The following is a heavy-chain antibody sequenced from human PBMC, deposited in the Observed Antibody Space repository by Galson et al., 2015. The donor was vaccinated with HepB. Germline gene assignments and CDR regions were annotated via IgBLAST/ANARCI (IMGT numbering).Heavy chain of an antibody. D-gene: IGHD1-14*01. CDR3: GGWAPPESADY. CDR1: GGSFSGWH. Sequence: SETLSLTCAVSGGSFSGWHWFWIRQSPGKGLEWVGEINYRGDIHYNPSLKSRVAVSVDTSKKHFSLMMTSVTAADTAVYYCGGWAPPESADYWGQGTLVTVSA. CDR2: INYRGDI. J-gene: IGHJ4*02. V-gene: IGHV4-34*01.